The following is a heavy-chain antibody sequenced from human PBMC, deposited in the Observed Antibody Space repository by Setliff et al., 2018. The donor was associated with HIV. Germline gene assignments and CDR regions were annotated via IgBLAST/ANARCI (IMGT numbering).Heavy chain of an antibody. J-gene: IGHJ6*03. CDR3: ARDGPLEGSYRYYYYYMDV. CDR2: IHYSGST. CDR1: GGSISSHY. Sequence: TSETLSLTCTVSGGSISSHYWSWIRQPPGKGLEWIGYIHYSGSTNYNPSLKSRVTISVDTSKNQFSLKLSSVTAADTAVYYCARDGPLEGSYRYYYYYMDVWGKGTTVTVSS. D-gene: IGHD3-10*01. V-gene: IGHV4-59*11.